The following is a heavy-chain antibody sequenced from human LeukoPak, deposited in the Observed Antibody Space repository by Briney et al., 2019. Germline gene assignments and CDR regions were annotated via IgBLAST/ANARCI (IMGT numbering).Heavy chain of an antibody. V-gene: IGHV3-30*04. J-gene: IGHJ4*02. CDR3: DRERRGYYAEY. CDR2: ISHDGSAP. D-gene: IGHD3-3*01. CDR1: GFTFNNYA. Sequence: SGGSLRLSCAASGFTFNNYAMHWVRQAPGKGLEWVALISHDGSAPFYADSVKGRFIISKDSPQNTLYLQMNSLRPEDTAVYYCDRERRGYYAEYWGQGTLVPVSS.